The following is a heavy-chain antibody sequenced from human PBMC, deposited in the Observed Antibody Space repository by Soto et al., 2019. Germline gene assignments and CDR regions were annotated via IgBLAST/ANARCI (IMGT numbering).Heavy chain of an antibody. CDR1: GFTFSSYA. CDR2: ISGSGGST. V-gene: IGHV3-23*01. D-gene: IGHD3-3*01. CDR3: AKRFLEWLLPYYFDY. J-gene: IGHJ4*02. Sequence: EVQLLESEGGLVQPGGSLRLSCAASGFTFSSYAMSWVRQAPGKGLEWVSAISGSGGSTYYADSVKGRFTISRDNSKNTLYLQMNSLRAEDTAVYYCAKRFLEWLLPYYFDYWGQGTLVTVSS.